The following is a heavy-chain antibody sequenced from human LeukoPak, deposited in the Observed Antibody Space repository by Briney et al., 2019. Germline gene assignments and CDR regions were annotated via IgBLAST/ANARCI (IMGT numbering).Heavy chain of an antibody. V-gene: IGHV3-21*01. CDR1: GFTFSSYI. CDR3: ARDRGGSFDY. Sequence: PGGSLRLSCAASGFTFSSYIINWVRLAPGKGLEWVSYISSSSIYIYYVDSVKGRFTISRDNAKNSLYLQMNSLRAEDTAVYYCARDRGGSFDYWGQGTLLTVSS. J-gene: IGHJ4*02. CDR2: ISSSSIYI. D-gene: IGHD1-26*01.